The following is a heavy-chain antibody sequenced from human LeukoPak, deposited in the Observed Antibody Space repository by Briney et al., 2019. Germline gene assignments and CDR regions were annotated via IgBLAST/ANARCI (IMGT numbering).Heavy chain of an antibody. CDR1: GYTFTGYY. Sequence: ASVNVSCKASGYTFTGYYMHWVRQAPGQGLEWMGWINPNSGGTNYAQKFQGRVTMTRDTSIGTAYMELSRLRSDDTAVYYCARFAADSGGAFDIWGQGTMVTVSS. CDR2: INPNSGGT. J-gene: IGHJ3*02. V-gene: IGHV1-2*02. CDR3: ARFAADSGGAFDI. D-gene: IGHD2-21*01.